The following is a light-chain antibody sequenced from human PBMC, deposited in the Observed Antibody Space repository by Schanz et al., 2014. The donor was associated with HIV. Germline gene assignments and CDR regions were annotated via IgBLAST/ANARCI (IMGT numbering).Light chain of an antibody. CDR1: SSDVGGYNY. Sequence: QSALTQPPSASGSPGQSVTISCTGTSSDVGGYNYVSWYQQHPGKAPKLMIYEVSKRPSGVPDRFSGSKSGNTASLTVSGLQAEDEADYYCGSYTFASTPYVFGSGTKLTVL. CDR3: GSYTFASTPYV. V-gene: IGLV2-8*01. J-gene: IGLJ1*01. CDR2: EVS.